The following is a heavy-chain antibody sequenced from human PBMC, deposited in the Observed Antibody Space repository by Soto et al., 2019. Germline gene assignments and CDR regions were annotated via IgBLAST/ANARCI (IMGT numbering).Heavy chain of an antibody. V-gene: IGHV3-23*01. CDR2: ISGSGGST. CDR1: GFTFSSYA. J-gene: IGHJ6*02. D-gene: IGHD3-10*01. Sequence: GGSLRLSCAASGFTFSSYAMSWVRQAPGKGLEWVSAISGSGGSTYYADSVKGRFTISRDNSKNTLYLQMNSLRAEDTAVYYCAKKTGPPNLWPPYYYGMDVWGQGTTVTVSS. CDR3: AKKTGPPNLWPPYYYGMDV.